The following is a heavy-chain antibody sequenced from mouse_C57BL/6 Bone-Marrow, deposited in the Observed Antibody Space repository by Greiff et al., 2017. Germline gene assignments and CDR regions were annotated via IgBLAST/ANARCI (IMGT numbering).Heavy chain of an antibody. CDR1: GYTFTDYE. V-gene: IGHV1-15*01. J-gene: IGHJ4*01. CDR3: TYSIYYAMDY. Sequence: QVQLQQSGAELVRPGASVTLSCKASGYTFTDYEMHWVKQTPVHGLEWIGAIDPETGGTAYNQKFKGKAILTADKSSSTAYMELRSLTSEDSAVYYCTYSIYYAMDYWGQGTSVTVSS. CDR2: IDPETGGT. D-gene: IGHD2-5*01.